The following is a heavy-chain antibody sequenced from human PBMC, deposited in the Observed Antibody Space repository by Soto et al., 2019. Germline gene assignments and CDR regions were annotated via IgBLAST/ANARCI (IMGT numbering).Heavy chain of an antibody. V-gene: IGHV1-69*06. CDR3: AREDTAIVLWFEP. Sequence: GAPLNVSCKGTGGTFSSYARSWGRKAPGQGLEWMGGIIPIFGTANYAQKFQGRVTITADKSTSTAYMELSSLRSEDTAVYYCAREDTAIVLWFEPWGQGTLVTVSS. J-gene: IGHJ5*02. CDR1: GGTFSSYA. D-gene: IGHD5-18*01. CDR2: IIPIFGTA.